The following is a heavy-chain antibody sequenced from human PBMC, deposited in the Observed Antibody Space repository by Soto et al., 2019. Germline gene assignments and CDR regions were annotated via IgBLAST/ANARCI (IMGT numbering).Heavy chain of an antibody. Sequence: ASVKVSCKASGYTFTSYYMHWVRQAPGQGLEWMGIINPSGGSTSYAQKFQGRVTMTRDTSTSTVYMELSSLRSEDTAVYYCARDPEAVAGPNYMDVWGKGTTVTVSS. V-gene: IGHV1-46*01. CDR2: INPSGGST. CDR1: GYTFTSYY. D-gene: IGHD6-19*01. CDR3: ARDPEAVAGPNYMDV. J-gene: IGHJ6*03.